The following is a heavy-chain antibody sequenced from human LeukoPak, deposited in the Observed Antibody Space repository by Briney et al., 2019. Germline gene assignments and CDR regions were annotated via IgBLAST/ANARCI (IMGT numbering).Heavy chain of an antibody. CDR3: ARHYYGDVYYFDF. J-gene: IGHJ4*02. D-gene: IGHD3-16*01. V-gene: IGHV4-59*08. CDR2: FYYSGTS. Sequence: SETLSLTCTVSGGSISDYYWSWLRQPPGKGLEWIGYFYYSGTSRYNPSLKSRVTFSADASENQFSLKLTSVTAADTAVYYCARHYYGDVYYFDFWGQGTLVTVSS. CDR1: GGSISDYY.